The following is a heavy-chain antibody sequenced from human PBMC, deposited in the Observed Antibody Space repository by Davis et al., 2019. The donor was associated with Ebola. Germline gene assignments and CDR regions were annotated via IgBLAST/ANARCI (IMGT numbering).Heavy chain of an antibody. Sequence: MPSETLSLTCAVYGGSFSGYYWSWNRQPPGKGLEWIGEINHSGSTNYNPSLKSRVTISVDTSKNQFSLKLSSVTAADTAVYYCASGITMIVVLWGQGTLVTVSS. CDR1: GGSFSGYY. CDR3: ASGITMIVVL. J-gene: IGHJ4*02. CDR2: INHSGST. V-gene: IGHV4-34*01. D-gene: IGHD3-22*01.